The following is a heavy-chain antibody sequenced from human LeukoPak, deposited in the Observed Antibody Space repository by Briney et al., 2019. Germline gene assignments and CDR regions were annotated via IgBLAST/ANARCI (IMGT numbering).Heavy chain of an antibody. V-gene: IGHV1-2*02. CDR3: ARGGAFDI. CDR2: INPKSGGT. CDR1: GYTFSGYY. J-gene: IGHJ3*02. Sequence: ASVKVSCKASGYTFSGYYMHWVRQAPGQGLEWMGWINPKSGGTNEAQKFHDRVTMTRDTSIRTAYMEVSRLRSDDTAVYYCARGGAFDIWGQGTMVTVSS.